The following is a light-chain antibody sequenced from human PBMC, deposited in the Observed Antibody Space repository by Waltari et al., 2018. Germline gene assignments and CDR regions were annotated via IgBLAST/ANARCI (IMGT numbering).Light chain of an antibody. CDR3: QQYKRPPWT. Sequence: DIQMTQSPSTLSASVGDRVTISCRATESINSWLAWYQQKPGKAPKLLTSRSFNLESGVPSRFSGSGSGTEFILTISSLQPDDLATYHCQQYKRPPWTFGQGTKV. V-gene: IGKV1-5*03. CDR1: ESINSW. CDR2: RSF. J-gene: IGKJ1*01.